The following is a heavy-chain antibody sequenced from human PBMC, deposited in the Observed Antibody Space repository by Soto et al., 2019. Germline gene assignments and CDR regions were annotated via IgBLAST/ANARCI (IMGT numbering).Heavy chain of an antibody. D-gene: IGHD6-13*01. CDR1: GYTFTSYY. J-gene: IGHJ5*02. CDR3: ARDGLSSSSWTNWFDP. V-gene: IGHV1-46*01. Sequence: QVQLVQSGAEVKKPGASVKVSCKASGYTFTSYYMHWVRQAPGQGLEWMGIINPSGGSTSYAQKFQGRVTMTRDTSTSPVYMELSSLRSEDTAVYYCARDGLSSSSWTNWFDPWGQGTLVTVSS. CDR2: INPSGGST.